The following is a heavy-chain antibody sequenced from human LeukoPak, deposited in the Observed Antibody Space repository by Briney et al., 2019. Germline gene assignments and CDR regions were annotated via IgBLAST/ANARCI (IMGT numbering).Heavy chain of an antibody. CDR1: GFTFSSYS. V-gene: IGHV3-21*01. J-gene: IGHJ3*02. Sequence: PGGSLRLSCAASGFTFSSYSMNWVRQAPGKGLEWVSSISSSSSYIYYADSVKGRFTISRDNAKNSLYLQMNSLRAEDTAVYYCARSPSARGVGDAFDIWGQGTMVTVSS. CDR3: ARSPSARGVGDAFDI. CDR2: ISSSSSYI. D-gene: IGHD3-10*01.